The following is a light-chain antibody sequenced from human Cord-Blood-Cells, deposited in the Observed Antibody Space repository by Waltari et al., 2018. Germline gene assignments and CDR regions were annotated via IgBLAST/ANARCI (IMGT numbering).Light chain of an antibody. Sequence: DIVMTQTPATLSVSPGERATLSCRARQSVSNNLAWYQQKPGQAPRLLICGASTRATGMPARFSGSGSGTEVTLTISSLQSEDFAVYYCQQYNNWPPATFGQATKVEIK. CDR2: GAS. V-gene: IGKV3-15*01. J-gene: IGKJ1*01. CDR3: QQYNNWPPAT. CDR1: QSVSNN.